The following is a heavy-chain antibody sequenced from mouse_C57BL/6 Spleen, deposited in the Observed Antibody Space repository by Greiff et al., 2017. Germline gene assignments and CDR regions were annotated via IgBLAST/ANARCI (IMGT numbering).Heavy chain of an antibody. CDR1: GFTFSNYW. CDR3: TSARDY. J-gene: IGHJ4*01. V-gene: IGHV6-3*01. CDR2: IRLKSDNYAT. Sequence: EVQRVESGGGLVQPGGSMKLSCVASGFTFSNYWMNWVRQSPEKGLEWVAQIRLKSDNYATHYAESVKGRFTISRDDSKSSVYLPMTNLRAEDTGIYYCTSARDYWGQGTSVTVSS.